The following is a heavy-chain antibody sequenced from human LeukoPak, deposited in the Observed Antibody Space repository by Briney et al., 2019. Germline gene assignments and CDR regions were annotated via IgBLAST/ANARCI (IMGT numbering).Heavy chain of an antibody. V-gene: IGHV1-46*01. Sequence: GASVKVSCKASGYTFTSYYMHWVRQAPGQGLEWMGIINPSGGSTSYAQKFQGRVTMTRDTSTSTVYMELSSLRSEDTAVYYCARDRLDDILTTGSIDYWGQGTLVTVSS. D-gene: IGHD3-9*01. J-gene: IGHJ4*02. CDR2: INPSGGST. CDR1: GYTFTSYY. CDR3: ARDRLDDILTTGSIDY.